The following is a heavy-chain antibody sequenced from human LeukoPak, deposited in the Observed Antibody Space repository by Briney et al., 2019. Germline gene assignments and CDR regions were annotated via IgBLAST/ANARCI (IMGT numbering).Heavy chain of an antibody. CDR3: AFGELFKQP. V-gene: IGHV3-23*01. Sequence: PSETLSLTCTVSGGSISSGDYYWRWIRQPPGKGPEWVSAISGSGGSTYYADSVKGRFTISRDNSKNTLYLQMNSLRAEDTAVYYCAFGELFKQPWGQGTLVTVSS. CDR2: ISGSGGST. D-gene: IGHD3-10*01. J-gene: IGHJ5*02. CDR1: GGSISSGDYY.